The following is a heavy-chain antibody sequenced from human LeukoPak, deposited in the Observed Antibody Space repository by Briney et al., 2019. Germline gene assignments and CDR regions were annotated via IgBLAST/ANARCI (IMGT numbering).Heavy chain of an antibody. D-gene: IGHD2-21*02. CDR3: ASLGVCGGDCYLNWFDP. V-gene: IGHV1-8*01. CDR1: RYTFTRYD. Sequence: ASVKVSCKGPRYTFTRYDINWVRQATGQGLEWVGWINTNSGNTGYAQKFQGRVTMTRNTSKSTAYMELSSLRSEDTAVYYCASLGVCGGDCYLNWFDPWGQGTLVTVSS. CDR2: INTNSGNT. J-gene: IGHJ5*02.